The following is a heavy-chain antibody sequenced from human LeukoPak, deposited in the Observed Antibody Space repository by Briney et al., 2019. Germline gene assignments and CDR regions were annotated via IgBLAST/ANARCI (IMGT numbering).Heavy chain of an antibody. J-gene: IGHJ4*02. Sequence: GGSLRLSCAASGFTFSNYWINWVRQAPGKGLEWVAHMNECGSEKYYVDSVRGRFTISRDNAENSLFLHMNSLRVEDTAVYRCARVLYGSRVNVIDSWGPGTLVTVSS. V-gene: IGHV3-7*04. D-gene: IGHD2-2*01. CDR2: MNECGSEK. CDR1: GFTFSNYW. CDR3: ARVLYGSRVNVIDS.